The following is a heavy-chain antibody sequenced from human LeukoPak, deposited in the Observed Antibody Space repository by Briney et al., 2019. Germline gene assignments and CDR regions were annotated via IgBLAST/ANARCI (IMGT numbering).Heavy chain of an antibody. CDR3: ARVSVSEYSSIDY. J-gene: IGHJ4*02. Sequence: SETLSLTCTVSGGSISSYYWSWIRQPPGKGLEWIGYIYYSGSTNYNPSLKSRVTTSVDTSKNQFSLKLSSVTAADTAVYYCARVSVSEYSSIDYWGQGTLVTVSS. CDR2: IYYSGST. V-gene: IGHV4-59*01. D-gene: IGHD4-11*01. CDR1: GGSISSYY.